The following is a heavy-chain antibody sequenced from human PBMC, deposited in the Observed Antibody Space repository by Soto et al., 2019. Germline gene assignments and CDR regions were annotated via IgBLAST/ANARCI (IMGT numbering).Heavy chain of an antibody. D-gene: IGHD1-1*01. CDR1: GGTFSSYA. CDR2: IIPIFGTA. V-gene: IGHV1-69*13. J-gene: IGHJ6*02. Sequence: SVKVSCKASGGTFSSYAISWVRQAPGQGLEWMGGIIPIFGTANYAQKFQGRVTITADESTSTAYMELSSLRSEDTAVYYCARGELDRDYYYYGMDVWGQGTTVTXSS. CDR3: ARGELDRDYYYYGMDV.